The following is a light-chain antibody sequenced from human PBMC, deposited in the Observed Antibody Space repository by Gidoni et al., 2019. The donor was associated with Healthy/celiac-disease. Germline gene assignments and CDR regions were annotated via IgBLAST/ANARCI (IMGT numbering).Light chain of an antibody. J-gene: IGKJ3*01. V-gene: IGKV3-11*01. CDR2: DAS. CDR1: QSVSSY. CDR3: QQRSNWPFD. Sequence: DIVLTQSPATLSLSPGERATLSCRASQSVSSYLAWYQQKPGQAPRLLIYDASNRATGIPARFSGSGSGTDFTLTISSLEPEDFAVYYCQQRSNWPFDFGPXTKVDIK.